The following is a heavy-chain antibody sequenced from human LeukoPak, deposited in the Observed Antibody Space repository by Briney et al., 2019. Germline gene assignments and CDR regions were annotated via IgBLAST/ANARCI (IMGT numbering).Heavy chain of an antibody. CDR3: ARYVRQLGYNY. CDR1: GGSFSGYY. CDR2: INHSGST. J-gene: IGHJ4*02. Sequence: SETLSLTCAVYGGSFSGYYWSWIRQPPGKGLEWIGEINHSGSTNYNPSLKSRVTISVDTSKNQFSLKLSSVTAADTAVYYCARYVRQLGYNYWGRGTLVTISS. D-gene: IGHD6-6*01. V-gene: IGHV4-34*01.